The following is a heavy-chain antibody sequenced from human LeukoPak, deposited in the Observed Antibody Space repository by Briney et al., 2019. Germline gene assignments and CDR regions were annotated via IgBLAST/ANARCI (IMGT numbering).Heavy chain of an antibody. CDR1: GFTFSSYP. CDR2: IIGSGGST. Sequence: GGSLRLSCAASGFTFSSYPMSWVRQAPGKGLEWVSSIIGSGGSTYYADSVKGRFTISRDNSKNTLYLQMNSLRAEDTAVYYCAKRNYDFWSGYYRRAENHFDYWGQGALVTVSS. J-gene: IGHJ4*02. V-gene: IGHV3-23*01. CDR3: AKRNYDFWSGYYRRAENHFDY. D-gene: IGHD3-3*01.